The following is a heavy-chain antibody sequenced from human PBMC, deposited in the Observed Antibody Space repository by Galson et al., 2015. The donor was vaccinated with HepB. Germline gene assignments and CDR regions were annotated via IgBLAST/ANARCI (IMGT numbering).Heavy chain of an antibody. V-gene: IGHV3-53*01. Sequence: SLRLSCAASGFTVSSNYMSWVRQAPGKGLEWVSVIYSGGSTYYADSVKGRFTISRDNSKNSLYLQMNSLRAEDTAVYYCARNDSSSWTHYYYYGMDVWGQGTTVTVSS. CDR1: GFTVSSNY. CDR3: ARNDSSSWTHYYYYGMDV. D-gene: IGHD6-13*01. J-gene: IGHJ6*02. CDR2: IYSGGST.